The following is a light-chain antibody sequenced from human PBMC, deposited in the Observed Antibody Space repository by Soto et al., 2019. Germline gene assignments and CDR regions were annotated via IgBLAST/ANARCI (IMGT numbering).Light chain of an antibody. Sequence: QSVLTQPPSVSGAPGQRVTISCTGSSSNIGAGYDVHWYQQLPGTAPKLLIYGHSNRPSGVPNRFSGSKSRTSASLAITGLPAEDEADYYCPSYDSSLSGYVFGTGTKLTVL. CDR1: SSNIGAGYD. CDR3: PSYDSSLSGYV. J-gene: IGLJ1*01. V-gene: IGLV1-40*01. CDR2: GHS.